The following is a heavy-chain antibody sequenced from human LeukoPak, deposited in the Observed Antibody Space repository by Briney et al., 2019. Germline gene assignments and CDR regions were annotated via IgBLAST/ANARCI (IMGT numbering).Heavy chain of an antibody. Sequence: SVQVSCKASGGTFTSYGVTWVRQAPGQGLEWMGRIIPILGIANYAQKFQGRVTITADKSASTAYMELSRLRSEDTAVYYCAREERIAAKYVFEPWGQGTLVTVSS. CDR1: GGTFTSYG. D-gene: IGHD6-13*01. CDR3: AREERIAAKYVFEP. CDR2: IIPILGIA. V-gene: IGHV1-69*04. J-gene: IGHJ5*02.